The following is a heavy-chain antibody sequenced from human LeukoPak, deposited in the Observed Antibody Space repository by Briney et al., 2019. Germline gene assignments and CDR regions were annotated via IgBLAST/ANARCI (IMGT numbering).Heavy chain of an antibody. Sequence: GGSLRLSCAASGFTFSNHYMDCVRQAPGKGLEWIGRIRNKANTYTTEYAASVKDRFTISRDDSKNSLYLQMNSLKTEDTAMYYCAVSVTLTFDYWGQGTLSPSPQ. CDR2: IRNKANTYTT. CDR1: GFTFSNHY. D-gene: IGHD4-17*01. J-gene: IGHJ4*02. CDR3: AVSVTLTFDY. V-gene: IGHV3-72*01.